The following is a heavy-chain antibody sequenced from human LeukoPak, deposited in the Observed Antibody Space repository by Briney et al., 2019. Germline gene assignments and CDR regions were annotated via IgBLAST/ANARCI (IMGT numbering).Heavy chain of an antibody. V-gene: IGHV4-34*01. CDR2: INHSGST. Sequence: SETLSLTCAVYGGSFSGYYWSWIRQPPGKGLEWIGEINHSGSTNYNPSLKSRVTISVDTSKNQFSLKLSSVTAADTAVYYCARGPSCCYPYWGQGTLVTVSS. CDR3: ARGPSCCYPY. J-gene: IGHJ4*02. D-gene: IGHD2-2*01. CDR1: GGSFSGYY.